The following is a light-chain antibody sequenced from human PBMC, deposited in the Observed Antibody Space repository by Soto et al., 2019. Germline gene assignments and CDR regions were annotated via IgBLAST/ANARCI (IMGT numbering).Light chain of an antibody. Sequence: QSALTQPRSVSGSPGQSVTISCTGTSSDVGGYNYVSWYQQHPGTAPKLMIYDVSKRPSGVPDRFSGSKSGNTASLTISGLKAEDEADYYCCSYAGSYTHYVFGTGTKVTVL. J-gene: IGLJ1*01. CDR3: CSYAGSYTHYV. CDR2: DVS. V-gene: IGLV2-11*01. CDR1: SSDVGGYNY.